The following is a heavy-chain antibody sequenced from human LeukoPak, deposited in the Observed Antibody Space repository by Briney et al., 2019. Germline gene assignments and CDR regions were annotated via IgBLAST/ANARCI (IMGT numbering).Heavy chain of an antibody. CDR1: VYTFTSYA. CDR3: ARDRITMVRGVMKALDY. D-gene: IGHD3-10*01. Sequence: ASVKVSCKASVYTFTSYAMHWVRQAPGQRLEWMGWINAGNGNTKYSQKFQGRVTITRDTSASTAYMELSSLRSEDTAVYYCARDRITMVRGVMKALDYSGQGTLVTVSS. CDR2: INAGNGNT. V-gene: IGHV1-3*01. J-gene: IGHJ4*02.